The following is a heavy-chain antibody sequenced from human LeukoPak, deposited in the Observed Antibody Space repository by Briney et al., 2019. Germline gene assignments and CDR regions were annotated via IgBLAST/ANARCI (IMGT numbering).Heavy chain of an antibody. D-gene: IGHD1-14*01. J-gene: IGHJ4*02. Sequence: GGSLRLSCAASGFTFSSYGMHWVRQAPGKGLEWVAFIRYDGSNKYYADSVKGRFTISRDNAKNSLYLQMNSLRAEDTAVYYCAKPARTDYADYWGQGTLVTVSS. CDR3: AKPARTDYADY. CDR2: IRYDGSNK. CDR1: GFTFSSYG. V-gene: IGHV3-30*02.